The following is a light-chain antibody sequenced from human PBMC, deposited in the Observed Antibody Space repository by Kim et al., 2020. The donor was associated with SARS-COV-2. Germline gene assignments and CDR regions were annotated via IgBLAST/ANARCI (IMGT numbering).Light chain of an antibody. CDR1: SLRNYY. CDR3: NSRDSSDNKLV. J-gene: IGLJ3*02. Sequence: SSELTQDPAVSVALGQTVRITCQGDSLRNYYASWYQQKPGQAPVLVIYGKNNRYSGIPDRFSGSSSGNTASLTITGAQAEDEADYYCNSRDSSDNKLVFG. V-gene: IGLV3-19*01. CDR2: GKN.